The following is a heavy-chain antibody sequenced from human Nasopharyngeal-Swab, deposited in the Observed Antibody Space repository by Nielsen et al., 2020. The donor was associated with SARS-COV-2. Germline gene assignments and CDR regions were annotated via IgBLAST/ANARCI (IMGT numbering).Heavy chain of an antibody. CDR2: ISGSGGST. CDR1: GFTFSSYA. Sequence: GESLKISCAASGFTFSSYAMSWVRQAPGKELEWVSAISGSGGSTYYADSVKGRFTISRDNSKNTLYLQMNSLRAEDTAVYYCAKEVAAAIGEYYFDYWGQGTLVIVSS. V-gene: IGHV3-23*01. J-gene: IGHJ4*02. CDR3: AKEVAAAIGEYYFDY. D-gene: IGHD6-13*01.